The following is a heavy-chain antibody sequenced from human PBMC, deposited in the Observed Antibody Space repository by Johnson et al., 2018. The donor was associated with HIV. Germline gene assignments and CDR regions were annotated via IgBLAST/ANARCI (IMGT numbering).Heavy chain of an antibody. J-gene: IGHJ3*02. V-gene: IGHV3-30*01. CDR2: ISYDGSNK. Sequence: QVQLVESGGGVVQPGRSLRLSCAASRFTFSSYAMHWVRQAPGKGLEWVSVISYDGSNKYYADSLKGRFTISRDNSKSTLYLQMNSLRAEDTAEYYCANGPINYSRSSRRGAFEIWGQGTTVTVSS. CDR1: RFTFSSYA. CDR3: ANGPINYSRSSRRGAFEI. D-gene: IGHD6-6*01.